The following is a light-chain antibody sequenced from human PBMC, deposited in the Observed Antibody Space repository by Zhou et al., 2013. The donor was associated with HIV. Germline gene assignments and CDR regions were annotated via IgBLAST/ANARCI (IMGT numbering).Light chain of an antibody. Sequence: DIQMTQSPSSLSASVGDRVTITCRASQTIINYLNWYQQKPGKAPKLLIYATSSLQGGVPSRFSGSGYGTDFTLTISSLQREDFATYYCQESYSTSRGTWTFGQGTKVEIK. CDR3: QESYSTSRGTWT. V-gene: IGKV1-39*01. CDR2: ATS. CDR1: QTIINY. J-gene: IGKJ1*01.